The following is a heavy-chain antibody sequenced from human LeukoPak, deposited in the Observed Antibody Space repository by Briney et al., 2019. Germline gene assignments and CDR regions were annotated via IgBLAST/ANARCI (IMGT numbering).Heavy chain of an antibody. V-gene: IGHV4-61*09. CDR1: GGSISSGSYC. Sequence: SETLSLTCTVSGGSISSGSYCWSWIRQPAGKGLEWIGHIYSSGSTNYNPSLKSRVTISVDTSKNQFSLKLSSVTAADTAVYYCASGNSGSYLIPAPSFDYWGQGTLVTVSS. D-gene: IGHD1-26*01. CDR3: ASGNSGSYLIPAPSFDY. J-gene: IGHJ4*02. CDR2: IYSSGST.